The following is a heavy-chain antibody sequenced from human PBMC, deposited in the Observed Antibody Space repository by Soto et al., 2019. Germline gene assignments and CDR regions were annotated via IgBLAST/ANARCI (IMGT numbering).Heavy chain of an antibody. Sequence: SETLSLTCTVSGGSVSSGGYYWSWIRQPPGKGLEWIGYIYYSGSTNYNPSLKSRVTISVDTSKNQSSLKLSSVTAADTAVYSCASECRRPIVVVPAAIVWGQGALVTVSS. V-gene: IGHV4-61*08. D-gene: IGHD2-2*01. CDR3: ASECRRPIVVVPAAIV. CDR2: IYYSGST. CDR1: GGSVSSGGYY. J-gene: IGHJ4*02.